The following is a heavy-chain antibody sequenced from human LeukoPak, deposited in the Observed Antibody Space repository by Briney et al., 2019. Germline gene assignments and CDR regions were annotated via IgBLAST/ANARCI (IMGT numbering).Heavy chain of an antibody. CDR2: INTDGSST. J-gene: IGHJ4*02. CDR3: ATYRVGATSSFDY. Sequence: GGSLRLSCAASRFTFSNYWMHWVRQAPGKGLVWVSRINTDGSSTTYADSVKGRFTISRDNSKNTLYLQMNSLRAEDTAVYYCATYRVGATSSFDYWGQGTLVTVSS. D-gene: IGHD1-26*01. CDR1: RFTFSNYW. V-gene: IGHV3-74*01.